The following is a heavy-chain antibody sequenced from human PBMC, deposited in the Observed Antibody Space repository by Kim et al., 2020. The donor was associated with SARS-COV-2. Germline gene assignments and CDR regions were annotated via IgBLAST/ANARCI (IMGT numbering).Heavy chain of an antibody. CDR1: GFTFTGYA. J-gene: IGHJ4*02. V-gene: IGHV3-23*01. Sequence: GGSLRLSCTTSGFTFTGYAMSWVRQAPGKGLEWVSSIDGSDGTTYYVDSVKDRFTISRDNSKNTLYLQMSTLRADDTAVYYCMKGGWGSIWDHWGQGTL. D-gene: IGHD2-21*01. CDR3: MKGGWGSIWDH. CDR2: IDGSDGTT.